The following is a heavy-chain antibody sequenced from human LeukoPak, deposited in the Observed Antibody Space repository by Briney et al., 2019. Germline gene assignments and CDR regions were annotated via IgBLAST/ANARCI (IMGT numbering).Heavy chain of an antibody. CDR1: DGSFSSYY. V-gene: IGHV4-34*01. Sequence: SETLSLTCAVYDGSFSSYYWTWIRQPPGKGLEWIGEINHSGITNYRPSLKSRVTISLDTSKNQFSLKLTSVTTADTAVYYCARDGGSNNYWFDPWGQGTPVTVSS. D-gene: IGHD4-23*01. J-gene: IGHJ5*02. CDR3: ARDGGSNNYWFDP. CDR2: INHSGIT.